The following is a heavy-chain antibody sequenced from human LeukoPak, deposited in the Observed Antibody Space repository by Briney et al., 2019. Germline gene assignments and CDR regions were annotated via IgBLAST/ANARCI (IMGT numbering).Heavy chain of an antibody. D-gene: IGHD3-9*01. V-gene: IGHV3-11*01. Sequence: GGSLRLSCAASGFTFSDDYMFWFRQAPGMGLECVAYIKGDGNFIDYADSVKGRFTTSRDNAKKLVYLQMSNLRADDTAVYYCARDVNYDVSTGSPVDYWGQGTLVTVSS. CDR2: IKGDGNFI. CDR3: ARDVNYDVSTGSPVDY. CDR1: GFTFSDDY. J-gene: IGHJ4*02.